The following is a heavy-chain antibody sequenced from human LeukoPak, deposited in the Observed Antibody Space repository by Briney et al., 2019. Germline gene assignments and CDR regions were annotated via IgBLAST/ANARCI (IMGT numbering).Heavy chain of an antibody. D-gene: IGHD3-22*01. Sequence: GGSLRLSCAASGFTFSDYYMSWIRQAPGKGLEWVSYISSSGSTIYYADSVKGRFTISRDNAKNSLYLQMNSLRAEDTAVYYCAKVPYYYDSSGQSFDYWGQGTLVTVSS. CDR3: AKVPYYYDSSGQSFDY. CDR2: ISSSGSTI. V-gene: IGHV3-11*04. CDR1: GFTFSDYY. J-gene: IGHJ4*02.